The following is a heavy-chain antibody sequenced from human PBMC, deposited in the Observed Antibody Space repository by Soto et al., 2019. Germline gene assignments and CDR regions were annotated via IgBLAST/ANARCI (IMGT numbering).Heavy chain of an antibody. J-gene: IGHJ4*02. V-gene: IGHV3-21*01. CDR2: ITSGSDYI. CDR1: GFTFSAYT. CDR3: ARVDGYTYPNDY. D-gene: IGHD5-12*01. Sequence: GSLRLSCAASGFTFSAYTMSWVRQAPGKGLEWVASITSGSDYIYYADSLKGRFTISRDNAKNSLYLQMHSLRAEDTAFYYCARVDGYTYPNDYWGQGTLVTVSS.